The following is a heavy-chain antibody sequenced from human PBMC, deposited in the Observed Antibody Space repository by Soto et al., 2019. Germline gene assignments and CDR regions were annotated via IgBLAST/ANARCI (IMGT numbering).Heavy chain of an antibody. CDR1: GFTFISYA. CDR3: AEAKLMLILITILEH. J-gene: IGHJ4*02. D-gene: IGHD3-16*01. Sequence: EVQLLESGGGWVQPGGSLRLSCAASGFTFISYAMSWVRQAPGKGLEWVSAISGSGGSTYYADSVKGRFTISRDNSHNTLFMQSNSLRLEAPAVCHSAEAKLMLILITILEHWGQGTMVAFCS. V-gene: IGHV3-23*01. CDR2: ISGSGGST.